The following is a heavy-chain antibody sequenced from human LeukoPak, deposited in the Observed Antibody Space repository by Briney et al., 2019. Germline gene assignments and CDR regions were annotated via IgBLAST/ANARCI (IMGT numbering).Heavy chain of an antibody. CDR2: IKQDGSEK. D-gene: IGHD6-19*01. CDR1: GFTFSSYW. V-gene: IGHV3-7*01. CDR3: ARGVAVAGTSWRGIDY. J-gene: IGHJ4*02. Sequence: GGSLRLSCAASGFTFSSYWMSWVRQAPGKGLEWVANIKQDGSEKYYVDSVKGRFTISRDNAKNSLYLQMNSLRAEDTAVYYCARGVAVAGTSWRGIDYWGQGTLVTVSS.